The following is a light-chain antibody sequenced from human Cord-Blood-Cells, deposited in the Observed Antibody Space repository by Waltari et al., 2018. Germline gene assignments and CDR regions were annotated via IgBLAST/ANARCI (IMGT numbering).Light chain of an antibody. CDR2: AAS. CDR1: QGISSY. V-gene: IGKV1-8*01. CDR3: QQYYSYPRT. J-gene: IGKJ1*01. Sequence: AIRMTQSTSSFSASTGDRVNITCRASQGISSYLAWYQQKPGKAPKLLIYAASTLQSGVPSRFSGSGSGTDFTLTISCLQSEDFATYYCQQYYSYPRTFGQGTKVEIK.